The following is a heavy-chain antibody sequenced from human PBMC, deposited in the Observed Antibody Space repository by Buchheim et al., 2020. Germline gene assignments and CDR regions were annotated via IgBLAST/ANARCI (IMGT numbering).Heavy chain of an antibody. V-gene: IGHV3-23*01. J-gene: IGHJ4*02. D-gene: IGHD1-26*01. CDR2: ISVSDGST. CDR1: GFTFSSYT. Sequence: EVQLLESGGGFVQPGGSLRLSCAASGFTFSSYTMSWVRQAPGKGLEWVSSISVSDGSTYHADSVKGRFTISRDNSKTTLYLQMNSLRAEDTAVYYCAKNFRSGSYYFFDYWGQGTL. CDR3: AKNFRSGSYYFFDY.